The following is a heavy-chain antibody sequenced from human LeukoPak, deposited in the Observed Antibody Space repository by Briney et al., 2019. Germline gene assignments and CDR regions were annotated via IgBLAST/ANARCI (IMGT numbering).Heavy chain of an antibody. D-gene: IGHD4-17*01. Sequence: SVTVSCKASGGTFSSYAISWVRQPPGQGLEGMGGIIPIFGATNYAQKFQGRVTITADESTSTAYMELSSLKSEDTAVYYCARGEAVTTVFVDYYYYGMDVWGQGTTVTVSS. CDR3: ARGEAVTTVFVDYYYYGMDV. CDR1: GGTFSSYA. CDR2: IIPIFGAT. J-gene: IGHJ6*02. V-gene: IGHV1-69*13.